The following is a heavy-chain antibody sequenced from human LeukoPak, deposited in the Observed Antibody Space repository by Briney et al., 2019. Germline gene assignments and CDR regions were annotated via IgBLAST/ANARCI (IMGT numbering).Heavy chain of an antibody. CDR1: GDSLSSRNW. D-gene: IGHD1-26*01. Sequence: SETLSLTCAVSGDSLSSRNWWGWVRQPPGKGLEWIGEISRTGRIDYDPSVRGRAILSLDKSKPPFSLRLTSLTSADTAVYYCARGQGAADYWGQGSLVIVSS. CDR3: ARGQGAADY. V-gene: IGHV4-4*02. J-gene: IGHJ4*02. CDR2: ISRTGRI.